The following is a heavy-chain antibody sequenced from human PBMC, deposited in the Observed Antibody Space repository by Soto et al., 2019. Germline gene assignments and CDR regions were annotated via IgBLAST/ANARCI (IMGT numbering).Heavy chain of an antibody. J-gene: IGHJ4*02. V-gene: IGHV1-69*06. D-gene: IGHD1-1*01. Sequence: ASVKVSCKASGGTFSSYAISWVRQAPGQGLEWMGGIIPIFGTANYAQKFQGRVTITADKSTSTAYMELSSLRSEDTAVYYCARSLEPYYLDYWGQGTLVTVSS. CDR1: GGTFSSYA. CDR3: ARSLEPYYLDY. CDR2: IIPIFGTA.